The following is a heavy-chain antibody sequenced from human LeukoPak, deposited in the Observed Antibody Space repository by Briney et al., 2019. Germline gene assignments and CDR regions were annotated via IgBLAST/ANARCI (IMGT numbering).Heavy chain of an antibody. CDR3: ARAREMATISDYYDYYMDV. J-gene: IGHJ6*03. D-gene: IGHD5-24*01. Sequence: GASVKVSCEASGGTFSSYAISWVRQAPGQGLEWMGRIIPIFGTANYAQKLQGRVTFTTDESTRTVYMALSRLSSEAAAVYYCARAREMATISDYYDYYMDVWGKGTTVTVSS. CDR1: GGTFSSYA. CDR2: IIPIFGTA. V-gene: IGHV1-69*05.